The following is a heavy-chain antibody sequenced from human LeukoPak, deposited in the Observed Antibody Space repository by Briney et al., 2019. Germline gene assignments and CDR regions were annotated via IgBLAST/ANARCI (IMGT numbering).Heavy chain of an antibody. CDR1: GFTFSNFY. CDR3: AKDLGNCGGDCYAPPWNY. J-gene: IGHJ4*02. D-gene: IGHD2-21*02. Sequence: GTSLRLSCAASGFTFSNFYMHWVRQAPGKGLEWVAVISSDGGNKYSTDSVEGRFTISRDNSKNTLYLQMNSLRAEDTAVYYCAKDLGNCGGDCYAPPWNYWGQGTLVTVSS. V-gene: IGHV3-30-3*01. CDR2: ISSDGGNK.